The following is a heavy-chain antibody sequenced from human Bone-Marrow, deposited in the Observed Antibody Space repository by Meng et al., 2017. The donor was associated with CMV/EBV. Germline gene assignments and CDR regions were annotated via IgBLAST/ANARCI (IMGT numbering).Heavy chain of an antibody. Sequence: GGSLRLSCAASGFTFSSYGMHWVRQAPGKGLEWVAFIRYDGSNKYYADSVKGRFTISRDNSKNTLYLQMNSLRAEDTAVYYCARDIGGWELLVAFDIWGQGTMVTVSS. V-gene: IGHV3-30*02. CDR2: IRYDGSNK. J-gene: IGHJ3*02. CDR1: GFTFSSYG. CDR3: ARDIGGWELLVAFDI. D-gene: IGHD1-26*01.